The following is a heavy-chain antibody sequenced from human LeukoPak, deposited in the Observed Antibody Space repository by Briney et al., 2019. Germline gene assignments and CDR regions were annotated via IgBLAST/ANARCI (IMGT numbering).Heavy chain of an antibody. V-gene: IGHV3-21*01. Sequence: GGSLRLSCAASGFTFSSYSMNWVCQAPGKGLEWVSSISSSSSYIYYADSVKGRFTISRDNSKNTLYLQMSSLRPEDTAVYYCVKDRWVDHWGQGTLVTVSS. CDR2: ISSSSSYI. D-gene: IGHD6-13*01. CDR3: VKDRWVDH. J-gene: IGHJ4*02. CDR1: GFTFSSYS.